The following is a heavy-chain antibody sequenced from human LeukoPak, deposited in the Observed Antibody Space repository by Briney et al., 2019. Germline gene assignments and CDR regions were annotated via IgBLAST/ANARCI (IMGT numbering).Heavy chain of an antibody. CDR1: GFTFNNCA. Sequence: PGGSLRLSCAASGFTFNNCAMTLVRQAPGKGLVWVSRISTDGSSTRYADSVEARFTISRDNAPIPPYLQLNSLRAEDPAVQYCASESPYGRNYAFHIRGQRTRVTVSS. D-gene: IGHD4-23*01. CDR3: ASESPYGRNYAFHI. CDR2: ISTDGSST. J-gene: IGHJ3*02. V-gene: IGHV3-74*01.